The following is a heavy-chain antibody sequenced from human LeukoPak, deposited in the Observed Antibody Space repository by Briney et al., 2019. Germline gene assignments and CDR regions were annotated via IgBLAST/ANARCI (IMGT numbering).Heavy chain of an antibody. V-gene: IGHV4-4*07. CDR1: GASVTTQH. D-gene: IGHD3-22*01. J-gene: IGHJ4*02. Sequence: SETLSLTYAVAGASVTTQHTAWIRQPAGKGLEWVGRVHFSGSTNYNPSLRSRVAISLDKSKNELSLTLKSVSAAATAVYYCTRDHGSRGDSGGYHYWGRGVLVTVSS. CDR3: TRDHGSRGDSGGYHY. CDR2: VHFSGST.